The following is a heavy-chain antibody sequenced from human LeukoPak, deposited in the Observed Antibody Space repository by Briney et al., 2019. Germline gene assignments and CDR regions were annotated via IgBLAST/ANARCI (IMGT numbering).Heavy chain of an antibody. J-gene: IGHJ4*02. CDR3: ARASNYYDSSGIDY. CDR1: GYTLTELS. Sequence: ASVKVSCKVSGYTLTELSMHWVRQAPGKGLEWMGGFDPEDGETIYAQKFQGRVTMTEDTSTDTAYMELSSLRSEDTAVYYCARASNYYDSSGIDYWGQGTLVTVSS. V-gene: IGHV1-24*01. CDR2: FDPEDGET. D-gene: IGHD3-22*01.